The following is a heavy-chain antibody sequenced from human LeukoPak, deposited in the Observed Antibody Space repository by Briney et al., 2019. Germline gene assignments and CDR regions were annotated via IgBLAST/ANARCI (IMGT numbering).Heavy chain of an antibody. V-gene: IGHV1-24*01. CDR3: AIASPGIAAAGTGWFDP. J-gene: IGHJ5*02. CDR2: FDPEDGET. CDR1: GYTLTELS. Sequence: ASVKVSCKVSGYTLTELSMHWVRQAPGKGLEWMGGFDPEDGETIYAQKFQGRVTMTEDTSTDIAYMELSSLRSEDTAVYYCAIASPGIAAAGTGWFDPWGQGTLVTVSS. D-gene: IGHD6-13*01.